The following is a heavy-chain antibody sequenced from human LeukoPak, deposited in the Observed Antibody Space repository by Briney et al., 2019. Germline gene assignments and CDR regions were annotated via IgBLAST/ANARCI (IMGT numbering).Heavy chain of an antibody. V-gene: IGHV1-69*13. D-gene: IGHD3-10*01. CDR2: IIPIFGTA. CDR1: GGTFSSYA. J-gene: IGHJ6*02. Sequence: ASVKVSCKASGGTFSSYAISWVRQAPGQGLEWMGGIIPIFGTANYAQKFQGRVTITADESTSTAYMELSSLRSEDTAVYYCARDKWFGESEASYYYYYGMDVWGQGTTVTVSS. CDR3: ARDKWFGESEASYYYYYGMDV.